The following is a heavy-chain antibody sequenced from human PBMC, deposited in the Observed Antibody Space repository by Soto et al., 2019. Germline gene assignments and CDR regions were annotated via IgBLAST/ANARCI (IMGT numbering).Heavy chain of an antibody. CDR2: SSSSSRTI. CDR1: GFTFSSYS. V-gene: IGHV3-48*01. D-gene: IGHD3-16*01. J-gene: IGHJ6*02. Sequence: PGGSLRLSCAASGFTFSSYSMNWVRQAPGKGLEWVSYSSSSSRTIYYADSVKGRFTISRDNAKNSLYLQMNSLRSEDTAVYYCAQCLLGVNYYYGMYVWGQGTTVTVSS. CDR3: AQCLLGVNYYYGMYV.